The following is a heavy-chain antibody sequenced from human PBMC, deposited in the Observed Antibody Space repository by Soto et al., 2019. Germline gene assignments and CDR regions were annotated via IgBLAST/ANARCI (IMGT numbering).Heavy chain of an antibody. CDR3: ANNLVVAGAFDI. Sequence: EVQLLESGGGSVQPGGSLRLSCAASGFTFSSYAMSWVRQAPGAGLEWVSAITASGGGTYYADSVKGRFTIARDNSKNTLYLQMNSLRVEDTAVYYCANNLVVAGAFDIWGQGTMVTVSS. CDR2: ITASGGGT. CDR1: GFTFSSYA. V-gene: IGHV3-23*01. J-gene: IGHJ3*02. D-gene: IGHD6-19*01.